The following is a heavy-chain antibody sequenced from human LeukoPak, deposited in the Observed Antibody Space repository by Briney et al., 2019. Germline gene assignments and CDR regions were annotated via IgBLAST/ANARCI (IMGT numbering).Heavy chain of an antibody. V-gene: IGHV3-23*01. CDR2: ISGSGGST. D-gene: IGHD6-19*01. Sequence: ETLSLTCTVSGGSISSSSYYWGWIRQPPGKGLEWVSDISGSGGSTYYADSVKGRFTIPRDNSKNTLYLQMNSLRAEDTAVYYCAKDPGISVAGPSYMDVWGKGTTVTISS. CDR3: AKDPGISVAGPSYMDV. J-gene: IGHJ6*03. CDR1: GGSISSSSYY.